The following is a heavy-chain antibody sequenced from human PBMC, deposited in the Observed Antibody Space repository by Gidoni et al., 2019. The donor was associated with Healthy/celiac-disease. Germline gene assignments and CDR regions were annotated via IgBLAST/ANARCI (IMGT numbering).Heavy chain of an antibody. J-gene: IGHJ5*02. CDR1: GGSISSGDYY. CDR2: IYYSGST. CDR3: ARATSMVRGVIMFDP. D-gene: IGHD3-10*01. V-gene: IGHV4-30-4*01. Sequence: QVQLQESGPGLLQPSQTLSLTCTVSGGSISSGDYYWSWIRQPPGKGLEWIGYIYYSGSTYYNPSLKSRVTISVDTSKTQFSLKLSSVTAADTAVYYCARATSMVRGVIMFDPWGQGTLVTVSS.